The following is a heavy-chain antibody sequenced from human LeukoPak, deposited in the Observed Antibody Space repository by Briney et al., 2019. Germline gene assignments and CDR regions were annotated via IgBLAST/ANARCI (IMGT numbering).Heavy chain of an antibody. CDR3: AIQYGPPMVRGVIMIHDAFHI. V-gene: IGHV4-61*05. CDR1: GGSISSSSYY. CDR2: IYYSGGT. J-gene: IGHJ3*02. D-gene: IGHD3-10*01. Sequence: SETLSLICTVSGGSISSSSYYWGWIRQPPGKGLEWIGYIYYSGGTNYNPSLKSRGTISVDPSKNQFSLKLSSVTAADTAVYYGAIQYGPPMVRGVIMIHDAFHIWGQGTMVTVPS.